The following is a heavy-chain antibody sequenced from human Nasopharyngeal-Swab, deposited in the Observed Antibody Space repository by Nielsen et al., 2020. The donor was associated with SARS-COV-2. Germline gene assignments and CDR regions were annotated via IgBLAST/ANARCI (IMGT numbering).Heavy chain of an antibody. V-gene: IGHV4-39*01. CDR2: IYYSGST. CDR3: AKQLAAAGPPGAFDI. D-gene: IGHD6-13*01. Sequence: RQAPGKGLEWLGSIYYSGSTYYNPSLKSRVTISVDTSKNQFSLKLSSVTAADTAVYYCAKQLAAAGPPGAFDIWGQGTMVTVSS. J-gene: IGHJ3*02.